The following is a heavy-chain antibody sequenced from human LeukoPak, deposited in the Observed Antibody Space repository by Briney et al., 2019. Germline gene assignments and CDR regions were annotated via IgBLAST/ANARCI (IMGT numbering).Heavy chain of an antibody. CDR3: ARGGYYDILTGNYGMDV. CDR1: GYTFTSYY. Sequence: ASVKVSCMASGYTFTSYYMHWARQAPGQGLEWMGIINPSGGSTSYAQKFQGRVTMTRDTSTSTVYMELSSLRSEDTAVYYCARGGYYDILTGNYGMDVWGKGTTVTVSS. CDR2: INPSGGST. D-gene: IGHD3-9*01. J-gene: IGHJ6*04. V-gene: IGHV1-46*01.